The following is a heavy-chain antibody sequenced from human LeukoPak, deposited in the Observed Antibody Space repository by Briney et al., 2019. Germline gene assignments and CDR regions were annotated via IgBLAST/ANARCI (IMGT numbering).Heavy chain of an antibody. Sequence: SQTLSLTCTVSGGSISSGSYYWSWIRQPAGKGLEWIGRIYTSGSTNYNPSLKSRVTISVDTSKNQFSLKLSSVTAADTAVYYCARDKVGYYYYYYYMDVWGKGTTVTVSS. D-gene: IGHD2-15*01. CDR2: IYTSGST. V-gene: IGHV4-61*02. CDR1: GGSISSGSYY. J-gene: IGHJ6*03. CDR3: ARDKVGYYYYYYYMDV.